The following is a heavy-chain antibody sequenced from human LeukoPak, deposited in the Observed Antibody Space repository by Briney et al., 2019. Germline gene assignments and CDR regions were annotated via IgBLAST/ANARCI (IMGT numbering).Heavy chain of an antibody. CDR1: GDSIISSSRY. D-gene: IGHD3/OR15-3a*01. V-gene: IGHV4-39*01. CDR3: ARHWTGYYYYGMDV. CDR2: IYYSGST. J-gene: IGHJ6*02. Sequence: SETLSLTCTVFGDSIISSSRYWGWIRQPPGKGLEWIGSIYYSGSTHFNPSLQSRVTMSVDASKNQFSLKLSSVTAADTAGYYCARHWTGYYYYGMDVWGQGTTVTVSS.